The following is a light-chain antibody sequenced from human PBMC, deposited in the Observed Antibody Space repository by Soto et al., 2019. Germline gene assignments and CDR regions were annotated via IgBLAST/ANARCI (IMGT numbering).Light chain of an antibody. Sequence: EIVLTQSPGTLSLSPWERATLSCRASQSVSNNYLAWYQQKPGQAPRLLIYGASNRATGIPDRFSGSGSGTDFTLTISRLEPEDFATYYCQEYNSYWTFGQGTKVDIK. CDR1: QSVSNNY. V-gene: IGKV3-20*01. CDR3: QEYNSYWT. J-gene: IGKJ1*01. CDR2: GAS.